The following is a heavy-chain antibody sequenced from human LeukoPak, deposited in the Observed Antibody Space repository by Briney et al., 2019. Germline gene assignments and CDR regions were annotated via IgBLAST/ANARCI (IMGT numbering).Heavy chain of an antibody. CDR2: INWNGGST. D-gene: IGHD6-19*01. CDR1: GFTFDDYG. Sequence: GGSLRLSCAASGFTFDDYGMSWVRQAPGKGLEWGSGINWNGGSTGYADTVKGRFTISRDNAKNSLYLQMNSLRAEDTALYYCARTPLAVAYYYYMDVWGKGTTVTVSS. CDR3: ARTPLAVAYYYYMDV. V-gene: IGHV3-20*04. J-gene: IGHJ6*03.